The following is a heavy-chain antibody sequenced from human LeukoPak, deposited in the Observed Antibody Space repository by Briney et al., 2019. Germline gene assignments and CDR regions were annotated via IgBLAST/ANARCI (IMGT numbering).Heavy chain of an antibody. V-gene: IGHV4-59*08. CDR2: IYYSGST. J-gene: IGHJ4*02. D-gene: IGHD6-13*01. CDR3: ARASSWYSFFDY. Sequence: SETLSLTCTVSGGSISSYYWSWIWQPPGKGLEWIGYIYYSGSTNYNPSLKSRVTISVDTSKNQFSLKLSSVTAADTAVYYCARASSWYSFFDYWGQGTLVTVPS. CDR1: GGSISSYY.